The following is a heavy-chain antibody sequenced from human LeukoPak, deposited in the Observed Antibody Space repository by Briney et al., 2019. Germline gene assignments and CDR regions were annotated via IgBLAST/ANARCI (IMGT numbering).Heavy chain of an antibody. CDR3: ARARGYSGYDNYY. V-gene: IGHV3-21*01. D-gene: IGHD5-12*01. J-gene: IGHJ4*02. CDR2: ISSSDYI. Sequence: PGGSLRLSCAASGFTLSSFNMNWVRQAPGKGLEWVSSISSSDYIFYADSVKGRFTISRDNAKNSLYLQMNSLRAEDTAVYYCARARGYSGYDNYYWGQGTLVTVSS. CDR1: GFTLSSFN.